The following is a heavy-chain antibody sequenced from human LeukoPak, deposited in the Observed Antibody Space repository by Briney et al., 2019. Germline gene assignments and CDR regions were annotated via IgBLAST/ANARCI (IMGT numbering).Heavy chain of an antibody. Sequence: GGSLRLSCAASGFTFSSNYMSWVRQAPGKGLEWVSVIYSGGSTYYPDSVKGRFTISRDNSKNTLYLQMNSLRAEDTAVYYCARDPSLPYCSGGSCYSHYYYYGMDVWGQGTTVTVSS. J-gene: IGHJ6*02. CDR3: ARDPSLPYCSGGSCYSHYYYYGMDV. CDR1: GFTFSSNY. V-gene: IGHV3-53*01. D-gene: IGHD2-15*01. CDR2: IYSGGST.